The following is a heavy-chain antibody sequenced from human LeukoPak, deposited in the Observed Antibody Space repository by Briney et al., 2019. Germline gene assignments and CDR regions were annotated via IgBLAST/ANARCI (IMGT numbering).Heavy chain of an antibody. D-gene: IGHD6-19*01. CDR1: GGSFSGYY. J-gene: IGHJ4*02. Sequence: PSETLSLTCAVYGGSFSGYYWSWIRQPPGKGLEWIGSIYYSGSTYYNPSLKSRVTISVDTSKNQFSLKLSSVTAADTAVYYCARVTAKPKAVGGRNHFDYWGQGTLVTVSS. V-gene: IGHV4-34*01. CDR2: IYYSGST. CDR3: ARVTAKPKAVGGRNHFDY.